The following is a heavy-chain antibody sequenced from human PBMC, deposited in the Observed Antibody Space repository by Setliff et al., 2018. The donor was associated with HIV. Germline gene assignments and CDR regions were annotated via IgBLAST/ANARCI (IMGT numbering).Heavy chain of an antibody. Sequence: SETLSLTCSVSGGSVSSVNYYWSWIRQTPDKGLEWIGIIYYSGATYYNPSLTSRVTISVDTSRNQFSLKLRSVTAADTAAYYCARLGYVSGGFYKTPGPYYFDYWGQGALVTVSS. CDR2: IYYSGAT. V-gene: IGHV4-39*01. J-gene: IGHJ4*02. CDR1: GGSVSSVNYY. CDR3: ARLGYVSGGFYKTPGPYYFDY. D-gene: IGHD3-10*01.